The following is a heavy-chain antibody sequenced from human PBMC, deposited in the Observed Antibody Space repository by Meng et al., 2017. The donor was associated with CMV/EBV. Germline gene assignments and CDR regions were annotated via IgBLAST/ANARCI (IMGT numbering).Heavy chain of an antibody. D-gene: IGHD2-2*01. V-gene: IGHV5-51*01. CDR3: ARRMGSTSSSYWFNP. Sequence: GESLKISCTGSGYSFTSYWIGWVRQMPGKGLEWMGIIYPGDSDTRYSPSFQGQVTISADKPISTAYLQWSSLKASDTARYDCARRMGSTSSSYWFNPWGQGTLVTVSS. CDR2: IYPGDSDT. CDR1: GYSFTSYW. J-gene: IGHJ5*02.